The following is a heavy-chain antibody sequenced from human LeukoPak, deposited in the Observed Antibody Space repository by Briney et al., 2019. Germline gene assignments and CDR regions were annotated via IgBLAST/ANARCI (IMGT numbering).Heavy chain of an antibody. Sequence: ASVKVSCKASGYTFTSYDINWVRQATGQGLEWMGWMNPNSGNTGYAQKFQGRVTMTRNTSISTAYMELSSLRSEDTAVYYCARGSHEYYYDSSGQVDYWGQGTLVTVSS. D-gene: IGHD3-22*01. CDR2: MNPNSGNT. J-gene: IGHJ4*02. CDR1: GYTFTSYD. CDR3: ARGSHEYYYDSSGQVDY. V-gene: IGHV1-8*01.